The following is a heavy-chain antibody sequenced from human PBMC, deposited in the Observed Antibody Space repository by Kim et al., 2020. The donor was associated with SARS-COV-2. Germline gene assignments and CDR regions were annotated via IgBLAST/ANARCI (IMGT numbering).Heavy chain of an antibody. CDR3: AKSSLWAARGYFDY. J-gene: IGHJ4*02. V-gene: IGHV3-23*01. Sequence: ADSVKGRFTISRDKSKNTLYLQMNSLRAEDTAVYYCAKSSLWAARGYFDYWGQGTLVTVSS. D-gene: IGHD6-6*01.